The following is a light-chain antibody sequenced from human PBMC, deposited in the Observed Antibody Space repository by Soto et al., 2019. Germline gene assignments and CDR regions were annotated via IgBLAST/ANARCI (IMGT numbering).Light chain of an antibody. J-gene: IGKJ1*01. V-gene: IGKV1-39*01. CDR2: TAS. CDR3: QQGYSRPRC. CDR1: QSISSD. Sequence: DIQMTQFPSSLSASVRDTVTLTCRASQSISSDLNWYQQKPGKAPNLLIYTASNLESGVPSRFNGSGSGTDFTLTITSLQPEDFATYFCQQGYSRPRCVGQGTKVDIK.